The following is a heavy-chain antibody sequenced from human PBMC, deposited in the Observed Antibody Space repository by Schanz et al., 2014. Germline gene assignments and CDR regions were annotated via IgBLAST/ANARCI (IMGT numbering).Heavy chain of an antibody. V-gene: IGHV3-11*04. CDR1: GFTFSDYC. D-gene: IGHD4-4*01. CDR2: ICSRRTV. CDR3: AKQFLSYYFYGMDV. J-gene: IGHJ6*02. Sequence: QVQLVESGGGLVKPGGSLRLSCAAFGFTFSDYCMVWIRQAPGKGLEWVSYICSRRTVKYADSVKGRFTISRDNAKSSLYLQMGSLRPEDTAVYYCAKQFLSYYFYGMDVWGQGTTVSVSS.